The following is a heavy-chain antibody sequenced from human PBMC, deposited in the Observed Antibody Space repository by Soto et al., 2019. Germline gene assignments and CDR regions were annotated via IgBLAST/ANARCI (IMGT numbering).Heavy chain of an antibody. V-gene: IGHV3-11*01. CDR1: GFTFSDYY. CDR3: ARDFFFSRRGAGDWFDP. CDR2: ISSSGSTI. J-gene: IGHJ5*02. D-gene: IGHD6-19*01. Sequence: VGSLRLSCAASGFTFSDYYMSWIRQAPGKGLEWVSYISSSGSTIYYADSVKGRFTISRDNAKNSLYLQMNSLRAEDTAVYYCARDFFFSRRGAGDWFDPWGQGTLVTVSS.